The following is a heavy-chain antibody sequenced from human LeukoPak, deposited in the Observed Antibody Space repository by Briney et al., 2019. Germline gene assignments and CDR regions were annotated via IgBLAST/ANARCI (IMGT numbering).Heavy chain of an antibody. CDR3: ARGLPTMVRGVIGY. Sequence: PSETLSLTCAVSGGSISSSNWWSWVRQPPGKGLEWIGEIYHSGSTNYNPSLKSRVTISVDKSKNQFSLKLSSVTAVDTAVYYCARGLPTMVRGVIGYWGQGTLVTVSS. CDR2: IYHSGST. D-gene: IGHD3-10*01. CDR1: GGSISSSNW. V-gene: IGHV4-4*02. J-gene: IGHJ4*02.